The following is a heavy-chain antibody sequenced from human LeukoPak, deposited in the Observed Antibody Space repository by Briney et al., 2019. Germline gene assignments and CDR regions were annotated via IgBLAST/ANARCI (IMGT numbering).Heavy chain of an antibody. J-gene: IGHJ4*02. CDR3: AKDLRCTDGSCKYFES. D-gene: IGHD2-15*01. CDR1: GFTFSRNA. V-gene: IGHV3-23*01. CDR2: ISDSGDFT. Sequence: PGGSLRLSCAGSGFTFSRNAMTWVRQAPGKGLEWVSSISDSGDFTYYADSVKGRFTISRDNSKSTLYLHMDSLRAEDTALYYCAKDLRCTDGSCKYFESWGQGTLVTVSS.